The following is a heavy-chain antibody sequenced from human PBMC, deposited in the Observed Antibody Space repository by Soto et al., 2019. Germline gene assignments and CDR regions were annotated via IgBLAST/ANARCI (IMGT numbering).Heavy chain of an antibody. CDR3: ASELGYCSSTSCYAFYFDY. V-gene: IGHV3-11*01. D-gene: IGHD2-2*01. J-gene: IGHJ4*02. CDR2: ISSGGSTI. CDR1: GVTFSDYY. Sequence: GGSLRLSCAASGVTFSDYYMSWIRQAPGKGLEWVSYISSGGSTIYYADSVKGRFTISRDNAKQMNSLRAEDTAVYYCASELGYCSSTSCYAFYFDYWGQGTLVTVSS.